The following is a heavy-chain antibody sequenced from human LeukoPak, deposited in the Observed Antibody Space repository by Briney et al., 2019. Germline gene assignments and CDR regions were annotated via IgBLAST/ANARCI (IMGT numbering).Heavy chain of an antibody. V-gene: IGHV3-21*01. J-gene: IGHJ3*02. D-gene: IGHD3-3*01. CDR2: ISISSNYI. CDR3: ARGSRFGVVERDAFDI. CDR1: GFTFSSYW. Sequence: PGGSLRLSCAASGFTFSSYWMSWVRQAPGRGLEWVSSISISSNYIYYTDSLKGRFTISRDNAKNSLYLQMNSLRAEDTAVYYCARGSRFGVVERDAFDIWGQGTMVTVSS.